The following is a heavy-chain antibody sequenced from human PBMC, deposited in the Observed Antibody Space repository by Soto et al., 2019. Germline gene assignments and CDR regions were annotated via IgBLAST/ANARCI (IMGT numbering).Heavy chain of an antibody. Sequence: QVQLVESGGGVVQPGRSLRLSCAASGFSFGTYSLHWVRQAPGKGLEWVAIISYDGSRKDYVDSVNGRFTISRDNSKNTLYLQMNGLRAEDTAVYYCTVLRFLQWSPDVDCWGQGTLVTVSS. V-gene: IGHV3-30-3*01. CDR1: GFSFGTYS. D-gene: IGHD3-3*01. CDR3: TVLRFLQWSPDVDC. CDR2: ISYDGSRK. J-gene: IGHJ4*02.